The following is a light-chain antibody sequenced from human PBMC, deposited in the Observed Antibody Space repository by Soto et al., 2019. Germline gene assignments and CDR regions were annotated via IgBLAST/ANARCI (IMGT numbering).Light chain of an antibody. CDR1: SSNIGGNF. CDR2: RNN. CDR3: AAWDDSLSGVV. Sequence: QPVLTQPPSASGTPGLRVTISCSGSSSNIGGNFVFWYQQLPGTAPKLLIYRNNQRPSGVPDRFSGSESGTSASLAISGLRSEDEADYYCAAWDDSLSGVVFGGGTKLTVL. J-gene: IGLJ2*01. V-gene: IGLV1-47*01.